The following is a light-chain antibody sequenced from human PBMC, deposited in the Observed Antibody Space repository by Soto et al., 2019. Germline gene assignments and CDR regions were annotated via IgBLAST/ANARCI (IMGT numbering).Light chain of an antibody. V-gene: IGLV2-8*01. J-gene: IGLJ2*01. CDR3: SSYAGNNNLRV. Sequence: QSALTQPPSASGSPGQSVTISCTGTSSDGGGYNYVSWYQQHPGKAPKLMIYEVIKRPSGVPDRFSGSKSGNTASLTVTGLQAEDEADYYCSSYAGNNNLRVFGGGTKLTVL. CDR1: SSDGGGYNY. CDR2: EVI.